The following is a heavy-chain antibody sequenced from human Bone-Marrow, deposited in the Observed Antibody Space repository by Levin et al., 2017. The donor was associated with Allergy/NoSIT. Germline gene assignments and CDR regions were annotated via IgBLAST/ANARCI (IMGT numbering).Heavy chain of an antibody. CDR2: ISYDGSNT. Sequence: PGGSLRLSCAASGFTFSDYALHWVRQAPGKGLEWVALISYDGSNTHYADSVKGRFTISRDNSKSTLFLQMNSLRTEDTAVYYCARRAVIYSYEAPHFDYWGQGTLVTVSS. D-gene: IGHD5-18*01. CDR1: GFTFSDYA. CDR3: ARRAVIYSYEAPHFDY. V-gene: IGHV3-30-3*01. J-gene: IGHJ4*02.